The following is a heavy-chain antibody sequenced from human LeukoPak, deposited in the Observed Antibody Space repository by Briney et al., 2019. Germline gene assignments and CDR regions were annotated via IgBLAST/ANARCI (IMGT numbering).Heavy chain of an antibody. CDR2: INSDGSST. J-gene: IGHJ3*02. CDR3: VRELWFEGAFDI. Sequence: GSLRLSCAASGFTFSSYWMHWVRQAPGKGLVWVSRINSDGSSTSCADSVKGRFTISRDNAKNTLYLQMNSLRAEDTAVYYCVRELWFEGAFDIWGQGTMVTVSS. D-gene: IGHD3-10*01. CDR1: GFTFSSYW. V-gene: IGHV3-74*01.